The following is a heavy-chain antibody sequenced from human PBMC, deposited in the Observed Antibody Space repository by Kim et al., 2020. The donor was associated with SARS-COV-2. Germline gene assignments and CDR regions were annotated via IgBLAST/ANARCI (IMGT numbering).Heavy chain of an antibody. Sequence: SVKVSCKASGFTFTSSAVQWVRQARGQRLEWIGWIVVGSGNTNYAQKFQERVTITRDMSTSTAYMELSSLRSEDTAVYYCAADLKKHIAALSLDYWGQGTLVTVSS. V-gene: IGHV1-58*01. CDR1: GFTFTSSA. D-gene: IGHD6-13*01. J-gene: IGHJ4*02. CDR2: IVVGSGNT. CDR3: AADLKKHIAALSLDY.